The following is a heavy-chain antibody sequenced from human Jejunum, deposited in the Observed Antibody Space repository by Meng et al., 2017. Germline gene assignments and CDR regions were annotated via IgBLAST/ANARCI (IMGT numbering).Heavy chain of an antibody. CDR1: GFTFSDFE. V-gene: IGHV3-48*03. CDR2: ISGTGHTI. J-gene: IGHJ5*01. D-gene: IGHD3-16*01. Sequence: GESLKISWAASGFTFSDFEMNWVRQAPGKGLEWVAYISGTGHTIYYADSVKGRFTISRDNAKNSLSLQMDSLRPEDTASYFCARVGLTLGGVFDSWGQGTLVTVSS. CDR3: ARVGLTLGGVFDS.